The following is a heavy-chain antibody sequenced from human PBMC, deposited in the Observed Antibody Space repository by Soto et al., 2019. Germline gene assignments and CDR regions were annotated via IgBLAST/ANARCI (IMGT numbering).Heavy chain of an antibody. CDR2: IIPIFGTR. J-gene: IGHJ5*02. CDR3: AKDGGREGYFGNWFDP. CDR1: GYTFTGYY. Sequence: ASVKVSYKASGYTFTGYYMHWVRQAPGQGLEWLGRIIPIFGTRDYAQKFQGRVTISADESTTTAYMELSSLRSDDTAVYYCAKDGGREGYFGNWFDPWGQGTLVTVSS. D-gene: IGHD2-15*01. V-gene: IGHV1-69*13.